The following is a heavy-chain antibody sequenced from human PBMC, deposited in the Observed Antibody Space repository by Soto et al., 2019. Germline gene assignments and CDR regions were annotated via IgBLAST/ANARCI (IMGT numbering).Heavy chain of an antibody. J-gene: IGHJ4*02. CDR2: FDPKDGLP. Sequence: ASVKVSCKASGGTFSSYAISWMRQSPGTGLECMGGFDPKDGLPVYAQNFEGRVTMTEDASTDTAYLEVKKPRTEDTAVYFCATVVGLGRNYFDAWGQGSLVTVSS. CDR1: GGTFSSYA. CDR3: ATVVGLGRNYFDA. D-gene: IGHD3-10*01. V-gene: IGHV1-24*01.